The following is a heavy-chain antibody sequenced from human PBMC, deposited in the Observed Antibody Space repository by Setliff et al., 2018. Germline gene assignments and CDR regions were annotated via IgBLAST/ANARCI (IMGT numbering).Heavy chain of an antibody. CDR3: ARDSGLATDY. V-gene: IGHV3-11*01. CDR2: ISPDNKKI. Sequence: GGSLRLSCEASGFSFSDSFMSWIRQAPGRGLEWIAYISPDNKKIYHADSVKGRFTISRDNAKNSLYLQMNSLRVEDTAVYYCARDSGLATDYWGQGTLVTVSS. CDR1: GFSFSDSF. J-gene: IGHJ4*02. D-gene: IGHD6-19*01.